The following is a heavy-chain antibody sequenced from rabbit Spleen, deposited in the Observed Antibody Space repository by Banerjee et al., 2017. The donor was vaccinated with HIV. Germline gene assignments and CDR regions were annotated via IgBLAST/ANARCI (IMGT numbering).Heavy chain of an antibody. J-gene: IGHJ6*01. Sequence: QSLEESGGDLVKPGASLTLTCTASGFSFSNNYYMCWVRQAPGKGLEWIGCIYTGSSGNTYYASWAKGRFTISKTSSTTVTLQMTSLTAADTATYFCARDTGTSFSSYGMDLWGSGTLVTVS. D-gene: IGHD7-1*01. CDR1: GFSFSNNYY. CDR2: IYTGSSGNT. CDR3: ARDTGTSFSSYGMDL. V-gene: IGHV1S40*01.